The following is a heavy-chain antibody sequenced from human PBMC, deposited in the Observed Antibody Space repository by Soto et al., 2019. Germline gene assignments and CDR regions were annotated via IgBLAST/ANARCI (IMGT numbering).Heavy chain of an antibody. D-gene: IGHD2-15*01. J-gene: IGHJ6*02. CDR1: GGSFSGYY. CDR2: INHSGST. CDR3: ARGLISLYYYYGMDV. Sequence: SETLSLTCAVYGGSFSGYYWSWIRQPPGKGLEWIGEINHSGSTNYNPSLKSRVTISVDTSKNQFSLKLSSVTAADTAVYYCARGLISLYYYYGMDVWGQGTTVTVS. V-gene: IGHV4-34*01.